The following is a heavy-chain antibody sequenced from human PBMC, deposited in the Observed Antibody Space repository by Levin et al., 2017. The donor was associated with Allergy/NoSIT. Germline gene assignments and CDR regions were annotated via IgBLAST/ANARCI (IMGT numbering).Heavy chain of an antibody. J-gene: IGHJ4*02. V-gene: IGHV3-21*06. CDR1: GFSFSGYN. D-gene: IGHD6-19*01. CDR2: ISSNSVYI. Sequence: GGSLRLSCAASGFSFSGYNMNWVRQAPGKGLEWVASISSNSVYIFYADSLKGRFTISRDNAKNSLYLQMNSLRAEDTALYYCVGGGSGWPFDNWGQGTLVSVST. CDR3: VGGGSGWPFDN.